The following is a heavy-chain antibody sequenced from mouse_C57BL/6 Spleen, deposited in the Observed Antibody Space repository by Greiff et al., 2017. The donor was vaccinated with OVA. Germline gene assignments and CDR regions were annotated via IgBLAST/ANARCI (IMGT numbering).Heavy chain of an antibody. J-gene: IGHJ4*01. Sequence: QVHVKQPGAELVKPGASVKMSCKASGYTFTSYWITWVKQRPGQGLEWIGDIYPGSGSTNYNEKFKSKATLTVDTSSSTAYMQLSSLTSEDSAVYYCARYGNYVDAMDYWGQGTSVTVSS. CDR2: IYPGSGST. D-gene: IGHD2-1*01. CDR3: ARYGNYVDAMDY. CDR1: GYTFTSYW. V-gene: IGHV1-55*01.